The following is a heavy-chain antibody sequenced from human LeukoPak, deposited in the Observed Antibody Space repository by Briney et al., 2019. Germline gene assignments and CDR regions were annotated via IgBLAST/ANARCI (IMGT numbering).Heavy chain of an antibody. J-gene: IGHJ4*02. Sequence: GGSLRLSCAASGFTFSSYAMSWVRQAPGKGLEWVSGISGSGGTTYYADSVKGRFTISRDNSKNTLYLQMNSLRAEDTAVYYCAKDLVGSGWYFYYFDYWGQGTLVTVSS. CDR1: GFTFSSYA. V-gene: IGHV3-23*01. CDR3: AKDLVGSGWYFYYFDY. D-gene: IGHD6-19*01. CDR2: ISGSGGTT.